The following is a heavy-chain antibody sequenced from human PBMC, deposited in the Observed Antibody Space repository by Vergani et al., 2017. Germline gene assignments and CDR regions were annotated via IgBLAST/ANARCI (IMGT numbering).Heavy chain of an antibody. CDR2: IYYSGST. Sequence: QLQLQESGPGLVKPSETLFLTCTVSGGSISSSSYYWGWIRQPPGKGLEWIGSIYYSGSTYYNPSLKSRVTISVDTSKNQFSLKLSSVTAADTAVYYCARRKAAAANFDYWGQGTLVTVSS. CDR1: GGSISSSSYY. J-gene: IGHJ4*02. V-gene: IGHV4-39*01. CDR3: ARRKAAAANFDY. D-gene: IGHD6-13*01.